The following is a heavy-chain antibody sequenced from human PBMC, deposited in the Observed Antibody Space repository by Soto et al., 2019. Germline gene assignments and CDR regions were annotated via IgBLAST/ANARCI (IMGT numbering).Heavy chain of an antibody. CDR1: GGSLSDYY. V-gene: IGHV4-34*01. J-gene: IGHJ4*02. Sequence: SETLSLTCAVNGGSLSDYYMSWIRQSPGKGLEWIGEISQSEGTNYNPSLKSRVTMSRDLSKNQFSLRLNSVTDGDSAVYYCARGLDHSKIGYWGPGTLVTVSS. CDR2: ISQSEGT. D-gene: IGHD4-4*01. CDR3: ARGLDHSKIGY.